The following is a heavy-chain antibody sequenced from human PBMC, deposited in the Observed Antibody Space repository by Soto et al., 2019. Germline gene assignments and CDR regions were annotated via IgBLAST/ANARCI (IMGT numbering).Heavy chain of an antibody. CDR2: IYPGDSDT. V-gene: IGHV5-51*01. CDR1: GYIFTNYY. J-gene: IGHJ6*02. D-gene: IGHD2-2*01. Sequence: PXDSLTISCKGSGYIFTNYYIAWVRQMPGKGLEWMGLIYPGDSDTNYNPSLQGQVAISVDKSISTAYLHWSSLKASDTAIYYCARPSTSRNYYSGMDVWGQGTTVTVSS. CDR3: ARPSTSRNYYSGMDV.